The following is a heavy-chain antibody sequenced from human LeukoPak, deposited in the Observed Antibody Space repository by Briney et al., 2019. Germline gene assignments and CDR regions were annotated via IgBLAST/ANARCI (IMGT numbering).Heavy chain of an antibody. D-gene: IGHD6-19*01. Sequence: PGGSLRLSCGASGFTFSTYSMNWVRQAPGKGLEWVSSISSSSSYIYYADSVKGRFTISRDNAKNSLYLQMNSLRAEDTAVYYCAREGVIAVAGLDYWGQGTLVTVSS. V-gene: IGHV3-21*01. CDR1: GFTFSTYS. CDR3: AREGVIAVAGLDY. J-gene: IGHJ4*02. CDR2: ISSSSSYI.